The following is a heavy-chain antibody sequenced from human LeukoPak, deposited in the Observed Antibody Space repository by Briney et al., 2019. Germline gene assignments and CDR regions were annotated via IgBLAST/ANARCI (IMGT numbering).Heavy chain of an antibody. J-gene: IGHJ4*02. D-gene: IGHD3-22*01. CDR2: INHSGSA. V-gene: IGHV4-34*01. CDR1: GGSFSGYY. Sequence: SETLSLTCAVYGGSFSGYYWSWIRQPPGKGLEWIGEINHSGSANYNPSLKSRVTISVDTSKNQFSLKLSSVTAADTAVYYCARVSYYYDSSGYPPDYWGQGTLVTVSS. CDR3: ARVSYYYDSSGYPPDY.